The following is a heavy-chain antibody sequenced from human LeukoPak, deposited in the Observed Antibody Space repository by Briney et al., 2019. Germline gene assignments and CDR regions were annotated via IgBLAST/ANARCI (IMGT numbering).Heavy chain of an antibody. Sequence: GGSLRLSCGASGFTFGNAWMSWVRQAPGKGLEWVGRIKSKTDGGTTEYAAPVKGRITISRDDSKNTLYLQMNSLKIEDTAMYYCTTRTSYGDPGVFDYWGQGTLVTVSS. CDR3: TTRTSYGDPGVFDY. CDR1: GFTFGNAW. J-gene: IGHJ4*02. V-gene: IGHV3-15*01. D-gene: IGHD4-17*01. CDR2: IKSKTDGGTT.